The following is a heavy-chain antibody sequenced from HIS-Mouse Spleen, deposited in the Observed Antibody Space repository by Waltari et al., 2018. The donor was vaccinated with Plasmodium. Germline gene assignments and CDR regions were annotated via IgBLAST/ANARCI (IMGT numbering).Heavy chain of an antibody. CDR3: TTGLGAFDI. CDR1: GFTFSNAW. J-gene: IGHJ3*02. Sequence: EVQLVESGGGLVKPGGSLRLSCAASGFTFSNAWMSWVRQAPGKGFAWVGQFKRKTDGGTTDYAAPVKGRFTISRDDSKNTMYLQMNSLKTEDTAVYYCTTGLGAFDIWGQGTMVTVSS. V-gene: IGHV3-15*01. CDR2: FKRKTDGGTT.